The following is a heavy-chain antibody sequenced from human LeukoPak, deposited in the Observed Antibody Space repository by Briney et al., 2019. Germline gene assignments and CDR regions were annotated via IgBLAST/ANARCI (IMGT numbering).Heavy chain of an antibody. D-gene: IGHD3-10*01. V-gene: IGHV1-18*01. Sequence: ASMKVSCKASGYTFTNFDINWVRQATGQGLEWMGWMNPNTGNTNSAQKFQGRVTMTTDTSSSTAYMELRSLTSDDTAVYYCARDGYGSGKGFFDYWGQGTLVTVSS. CDR2: MNPNTGNT. CDR3: ARDGYGSGKGFFDY. J-gene: IGHJ4*02. CDR1: GYTFTNFD.